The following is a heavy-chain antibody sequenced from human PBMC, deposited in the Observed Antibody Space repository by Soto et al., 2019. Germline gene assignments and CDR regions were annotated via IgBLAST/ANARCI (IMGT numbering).Heavy chain of an antibody. V-gene: IGHV4-30-4*01. Sequence: SETLSLTCTVSGGSISSADYYWSWIRQPPGKGLEWIGSIYYSGSTYYNPSLKSRLTISVDTSKNQFSLKLSSVTAADTAVYSCARVRGSGSYWGYYFDYWGQGPLVTVSS. CDR2: IYYSGST. CDR3: ARVRGSGSYWGYYFDY. J-gene: IGHJ4*02. CDR1: GGSISSADYY. D-gene: IGHD3-10*01.